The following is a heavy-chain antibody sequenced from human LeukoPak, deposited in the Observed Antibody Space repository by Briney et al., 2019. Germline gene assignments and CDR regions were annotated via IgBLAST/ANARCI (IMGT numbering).Heavy chain of an antibody. CDR1: GFTFSSYA. Sequence: GGSLRLSCAASGFTFSSYAMHWVRQAPGKGLEWVSYISSSGSTIYYADSVKGRFTISRDNAKNSLYLQMNSLRAEDTAVYYCAREYSSSSGRAFDIWGQGTMVTVSS. CDR3: AREYSSSSGRAFDI. J-gene: IGHJ3*02. V-gene: IGHV3-48*04. CDR2: ISSSGSTI. D-gene: IGHD6-6*01.